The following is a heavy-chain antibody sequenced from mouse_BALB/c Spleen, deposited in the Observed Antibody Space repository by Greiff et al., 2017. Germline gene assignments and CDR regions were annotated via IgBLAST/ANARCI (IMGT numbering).Heavy chain of an antibody. CDR2: IDPENGNT. Sequence: QLQQSGAELVRPGSSVKISCKASGYAFSSYWMNWVKQRPEQGLEWIGWIDPENGNTIYDPKFQGKASITADTSSNTAYLQLSSLTSEDTAVYYCARDYAMDYWGQGTSVTVSS. CDR3: ARDYAMDY. J-gene: IGHJ4*01. CDR1: GYAFSSYW. V-gene: IGHV14-1*02.